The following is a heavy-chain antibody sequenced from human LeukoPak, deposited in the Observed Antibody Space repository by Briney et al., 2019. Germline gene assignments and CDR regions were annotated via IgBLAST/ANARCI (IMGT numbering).Heavy chain of an antibody. CDR2: ITSRGST. D-gene: IGHD3-10*01. CDR1: QFTFNAYT. Sequence: GGSLRLSCAPSQFTFNAYTMTWVRQAPGTGLEWVASITSRGSTYYADSVKGRFTISRDNAKNSLYLQMNSLRAEDTALYYCAKDGSVYFDAFDIWGQGTMVTVSS. CDR3: AKDGSVYFDAFDI. V-gene: IGHV3-69-1*01. J-gene: IGHJ3*02.